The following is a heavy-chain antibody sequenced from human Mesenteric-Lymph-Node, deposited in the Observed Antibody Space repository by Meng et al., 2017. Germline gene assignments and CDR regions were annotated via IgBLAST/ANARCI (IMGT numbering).Heavy chain of an antibody. J-gene: IGHJ6*02. Sequence: GESLKISCAASGFSFSDYYMSWIRQAPGKGLEWVSYIVPTGQTIYYADSVEGRFTISRDNAKNSLYLQMNSLRAEDTAVYYCARGYDSSGYYYYYYYGMDVWGQGTTVTVSS. V-gene: IGHV3-11*04. D-gene: IGHD3-22*01. CDR1: GFSFSDYY. CDR3: ARGYDSSGYYYYYYYGMDV. CDR2: IVPTGQTI.